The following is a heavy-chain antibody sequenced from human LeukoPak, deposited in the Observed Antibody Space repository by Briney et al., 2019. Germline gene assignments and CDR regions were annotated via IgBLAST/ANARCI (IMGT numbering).Heavy chain of an antibody. D-gene: IGHD3-3*01. CDR1: GGSISNYY. V-gene: IGHV4-59*01. CDR2: IYYTGST. J-gene: IGHJ4*02. CDR3: ARGESWSGYYFDY. Sequence: SETLSLTCSVSGGSISNYYWTWIRQSPGKGLEWIGYIYYTGSTNYNPPLKSRVTISVDTSKNQFSLKLSSVTTADTAVYYCARGESWSGYYFDYWGQGTLVTVSS.